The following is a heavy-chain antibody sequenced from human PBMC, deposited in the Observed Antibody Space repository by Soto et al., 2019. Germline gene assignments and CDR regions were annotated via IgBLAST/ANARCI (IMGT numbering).Heavy chain of an antibody. J-gene: IGHJ4*02. Sequence: NWVRQAPGKGLEWVSYISSSSSTIYYADSVKGRFTISRDNAKNSLYLQMNSLRAEDTAVYYCARDSGYSYGPLDYWGQGTLVTVSS. CDR3: ARDSGYSYGPLDY. D-gene: IGHD5-18*01. CDR2: ISSSSSTI. V-gene: IGHV3-48*01.